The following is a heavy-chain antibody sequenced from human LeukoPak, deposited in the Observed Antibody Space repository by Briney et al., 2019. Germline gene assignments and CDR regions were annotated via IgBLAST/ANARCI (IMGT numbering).Heavy chain of an antibody. CDR3: ARRGHEGRVGY. V-gene: IGHV5-51*01. Sequence: GESLKISRKGSGYSFTSYWLGWVRQIPGKGLEWMLIIYPGYSETRFSTSFQGQVHIPADKSIGPAYLAWNRLKARDPGWYFLARRGHEGRVGYWGQGTLVTVSS. CDR1: GYSFTSYW. D-gene: IGHD3-16*01. J-gene: IGHJ4*02. CDR2: IYPGYSET.